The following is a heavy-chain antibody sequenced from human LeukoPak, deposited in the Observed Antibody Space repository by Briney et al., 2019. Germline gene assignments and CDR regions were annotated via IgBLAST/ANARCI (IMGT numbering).Heavy chain of an antibody. CDR1: GGSISSSSYY. Sequence: SETLSLTCTVSGGSISSSSYYWGWIRQPPGKGLEWIGEINHSGSTNYNPSLKSRVTISVDTSKNQFSLKLSSVTAADTAVYYCAREYSSSTYFDYWGQGTLVTVSS. J-gene: IGHJ4*02. CDR2: INHSGST. V-gene: IGHV4-39*07. D-gene: IGHD6-6*01. CDR3: AREYSSSTYFDY.